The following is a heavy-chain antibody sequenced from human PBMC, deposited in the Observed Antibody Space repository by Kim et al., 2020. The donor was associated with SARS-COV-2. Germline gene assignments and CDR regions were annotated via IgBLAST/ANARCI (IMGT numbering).Heavy chain of an antibody. J-gene: IGHJ4*01. CDR1: GGSFSGYY. V-gene: IGHV4-34*01. D-gene: IGHD3-10*01. Sequence: SETLSLTCAVYGGSFSGYYWSWIRQPPGKGLEWIGEINHSGSTNYNPSLKSRVTISVDTSKNQFSLKLSSVTAADTAVYYCARADYYGSGSYYDLFDYWG. CDR3: ARADYYGSGSYYDLFDY. CDR2: INHSGST.